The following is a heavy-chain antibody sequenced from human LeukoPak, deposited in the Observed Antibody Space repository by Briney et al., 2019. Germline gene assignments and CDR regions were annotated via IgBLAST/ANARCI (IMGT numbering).Heavy chain of an antibody. CDR2: ITNSGTST. J-gene: IGHJ4*01. V-gene: IGHV3-48*04. Sequence: GGSLRLSCAASGFIFSNYHMNWVRQAPGKGLECISYITNSGTSTSYADSVKGRFTISRDNAKNSLYLQMSSLRVEDTAVYYCATDLGWNDFPPDYWGQGILVAVSS. D-gene: IGHD1-1*01. CDR1: GFIFSNYH. CDR3: ATDLGWNDFPPDY.